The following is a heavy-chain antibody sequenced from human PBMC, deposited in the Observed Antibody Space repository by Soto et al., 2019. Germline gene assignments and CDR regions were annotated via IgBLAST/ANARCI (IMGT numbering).Heavy chain of an antibody. V-gene: IGHV4-30-4*01. CDR3: ARHYYDSSAYHFVGLDF. CDR2: IYYSGTT. D-gene: IGHD3-22*01. CDR1: GGSISIGNYY. Sequence: TLSLTCTVSGGSISIGNYYWSWIRHPPGKGLEWIGYIYYSGTTYSNPSLNGRVTISVDTSKNQFSLKLSSVTAADTALYYCARHYYDSSAYHFVGLDFWGQGTLVTVSS. J-gene: IGHJ4*02.